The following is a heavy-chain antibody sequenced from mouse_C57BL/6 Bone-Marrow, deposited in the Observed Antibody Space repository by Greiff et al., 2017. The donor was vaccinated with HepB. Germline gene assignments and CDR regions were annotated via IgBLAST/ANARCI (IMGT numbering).Heavy chain of an antibody. D-gene: IGHD2-4*01. CDR1: GYTFTSYW. V-gene: IGHV1-59*01. CDR2: IDPSDSYT. J-gene: IGHJ1*03. Sequence: QVQLKQPGAELVRPGTSVKLSCKASGYTFTSYWMHWVKQRPGQGLEWIGVIDPSDSYTNYNQKFKGKATLTVDTSSSTAYMQLSSLTSEDSAVYYCARDDYDGGWYFDVWGTGTTVTVSS. CDR3: ARDDYDGGWYFDV.